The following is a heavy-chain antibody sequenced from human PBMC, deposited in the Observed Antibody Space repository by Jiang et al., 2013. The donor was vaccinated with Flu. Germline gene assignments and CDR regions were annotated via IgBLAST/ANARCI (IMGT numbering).Heavy chain of an antibody. CDR1: GFTFNIYA. V-gene: IGHV3-30*04. J-gene: IGHJ4*02. D-gene: IGHD1-26*01. CDR3: AREEGATYYTFDY. CDR2: VSYDGSNK. Sequence: QLVESGGGVVQSGRSLRLSCVVSGFTFNIYAMHWVRQAPGKGLEWVAVVSYDGSNKFYADSVKGRFTISRDNSKNTLYLQMNSLRGEDTAVYFCAREEGATYYTFDYWGQ.